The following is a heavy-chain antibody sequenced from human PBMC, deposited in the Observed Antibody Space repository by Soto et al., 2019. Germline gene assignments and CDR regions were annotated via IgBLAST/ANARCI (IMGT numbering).Heavy chain of an antibody. CDR2: ISAYNGNT. Sequence: GASVKVSCKASGGTFSSYTISWVRQAPGQGLEWMGWISAYNGNTNYAQKLQGRVTMTTDTSTSTAYMELRSPRSDDTAVYYCARGSVKWVYAIHDFGAFDIWGQGTMVTVS. J-gene: IGHJ3*02. CDR1: GGTFSSYT. V-gene: IGHV1-18*01. D-gene: IGHD2-8*01. CDR3: ARGSVKWVYAIHDFGAFDI.